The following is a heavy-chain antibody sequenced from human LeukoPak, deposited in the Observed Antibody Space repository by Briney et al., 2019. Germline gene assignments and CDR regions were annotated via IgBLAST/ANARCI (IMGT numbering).Heavy chain of an antibody. V-gene: IGHV3-73*01. CDR3: TSRSPVPGTEKFDY. CDR2: IRSKAKNYAT. J-gene: IGHJ4*02. CDR1: GFTFSGSA. D-gene: IGHD6-19*01. Sequence: PGGSLTLFCAPSGFTFSGSAMHWVRQASGEGLEWVGRIRSKAKNYATAYAASVKGRFTISRDYSKNTTYLQMNSLRTEDTDVYYCTSRSPVPGTEKFDYWGQGTLVTVSS.